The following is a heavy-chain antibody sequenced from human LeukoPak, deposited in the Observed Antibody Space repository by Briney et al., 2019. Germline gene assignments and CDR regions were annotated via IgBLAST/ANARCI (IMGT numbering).Heavy chain of an antibody. V-gene: IGHV4-61*02. D-gene: IGHD2-15*01. CDR1: GGSISSGNYY. J-gene: IGHJ5*02. CDR2: IYTSGST. CDR3: AREDRYCSGGSCYS. Sequence: PSETLSLTCTVSGGSISSGNYYWNWIRQPAGKGLERIGRIYTSGSTNYNPSLKNRVTISVDTSKNQFSLKLTSVTAADTAVYHCAREDRYCSGGSCYSWGQGTLVTVSS.